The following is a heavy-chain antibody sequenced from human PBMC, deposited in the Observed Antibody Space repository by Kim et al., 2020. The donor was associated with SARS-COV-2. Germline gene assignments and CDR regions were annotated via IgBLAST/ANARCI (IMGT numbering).Heavy chain of an antibody. CDR2: ISPSSTYT. V-gene: IGHV3-11*05. Sequence: GGSLRLSCVASGFTLGDYYVNWVRQAPGKGLEWISYISPSSTYTNYADSVKGRFTISRDNAKNSLFLQMNSLSPEDTAVYYCARDQEVWYNIDWIRGAPMDAGGQGTTVP. D-gene: IGHD1-1*01. CDR1: GFTLGDYY. CDR3: ARDQEVWYNIDWIRGAPMDA. J-gene: IGHJ6*02.